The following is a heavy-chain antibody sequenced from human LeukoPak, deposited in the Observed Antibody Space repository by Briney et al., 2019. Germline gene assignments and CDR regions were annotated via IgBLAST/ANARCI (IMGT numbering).Heavy chain of an antibody. CDR1: GFIFSNYA. CDR3: AKRGGSIWYQFDS. V-gene: IGHV3-23*01. J-gene: IGHJ4*02. CDR2: LSASGGNT. D-gene: IGHD6-13*01. Sequence: PGGSLRLSCVASGFIFSNYAMSWVRQAPGKGVEWVSTLSASGGNTYYADSVKGRFTISRDTSKNTVYLQMNSLRAEDTAVYFCAKRGGSIWYQFDSWGQGTLVTVSS.